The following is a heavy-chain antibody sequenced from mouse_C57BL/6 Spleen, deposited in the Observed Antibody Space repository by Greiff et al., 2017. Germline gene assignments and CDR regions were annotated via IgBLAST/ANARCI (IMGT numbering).Heavy chain of an antibody. CDR3: AIDLDYERTWFAY. J-gene: IGHJ3*01. D-gene: IGHD2-4*01. Sequence: QVQLKQPGAELVKPGASVKVSCKASGYTFTSYWMHWVKQRPGQGLEWIGRIHPSDSDTNYNQKFKGKATLTVDKSSSTAYMQLSSLTSEDSAVYYCAIDLDYERTWFAYWGQGTLVTVSA. V-gene: IGHV1-74*01. CDR2: IHPSDSDT. CDR1: GYTFTSYW.